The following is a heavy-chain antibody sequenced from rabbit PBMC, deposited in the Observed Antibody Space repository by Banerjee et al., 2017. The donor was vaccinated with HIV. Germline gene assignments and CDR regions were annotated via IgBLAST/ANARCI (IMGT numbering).Heavy chain of an antibody. Sequence: QSLEESGGDLVKPGASLTLTCTASGFSFSSSYWIYWVRQAPGKGLEWIACIYAGSSGSTYYASWAKGRFTISKTSSTTVTLQMTSLTAADTATYFCAKTGSSVYTYFNLWGPGTLVTVS. CDR2: IYAGSSGST. D-gene: IGHD8-1*01. CDR3: AKTGSSVYTYFNL. CDR1: GFSFSSSYW. V-gene: IGHV1S40*01. J-gene: IGHJ4*01.